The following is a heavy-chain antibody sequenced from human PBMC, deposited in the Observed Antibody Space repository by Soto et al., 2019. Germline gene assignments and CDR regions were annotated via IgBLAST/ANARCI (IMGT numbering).Heavy chain of an antibody. CDR2: TYSGGST. Sequence: EVQLVESGGGLVQPGGSLRLSCAGSGFTVSRNYMSWFRQAPGKGLEWVSVTYSGGSTYYADSVKGSFTISRDNAKNTLYLEMNSLRAEDTAVYYCASLDPSTVTMCFDYWGQGTLVTVSS. CDR3: ASLDPSTVTMCFDY. J-gene: IGHJ4*02. CDR1: GFTVSRNY. D-gene: IGHD4-17*01. V-gene: IGHV3-66*01.